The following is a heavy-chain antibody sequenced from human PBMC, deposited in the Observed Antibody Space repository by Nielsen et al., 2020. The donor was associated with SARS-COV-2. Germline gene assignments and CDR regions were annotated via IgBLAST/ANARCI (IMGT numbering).Heavy chain of an antibody. CDR1: GSAVSSNY. CDR3: AKMSPPGIAVGTAEYFQH. J-gene: IGHJ1*01. CDR2: IYVAGST. V-gene: IGHV3-53*01. D-gene: IGHD6-19*01. Sequence: GESLKISCAASGSAVSSNYMTWVRQAPGKGLEWVSIIYVAGSTFYADSVKGRFTISRDTSKNTLYLQMNSLRVEDTAVYYCAKMSPPGIAVGTAEYFQHWGQGTLVTVSS.